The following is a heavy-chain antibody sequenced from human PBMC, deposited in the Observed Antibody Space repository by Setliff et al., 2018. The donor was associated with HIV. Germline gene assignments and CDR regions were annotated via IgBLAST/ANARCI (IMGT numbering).Heavy chain of an antibody. CDR3: ARGGYCSGGSCYPLNDYFYYMDV. J-gene: IGHJ6*03. V-gene: IGHV1-18*01. Sequence: ASVKVSCKASGYTFLSYGISWVRQAPGQGLEWMGWISAYNVNTNYAQMLQGRVTMTTDTSTSTAYMELRSLRSDDTAGYYCARGGYCSGGSCYPLNDYFYYMDVWGKGTTVTVSS. CDR2: ISAYNVNT. CDR1: GYTFLSYG. D-gene: IGHD2-15*01.